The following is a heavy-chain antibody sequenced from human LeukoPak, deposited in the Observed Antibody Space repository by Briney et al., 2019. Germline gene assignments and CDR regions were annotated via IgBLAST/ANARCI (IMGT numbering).Heavy chain of an antibody. J-gene: IGHJ4*02. CDR1: GRSMNEYY. Sequence: KPSETLSLTCAASGRSMNEYYWSWIRQPPGKGLECIGYIYYSGSANYSPSLKSRVTISVDTSKTQFSLKLSSVTAADTAVYYCARVRVLPAAGYYFDSWGQGTLVTVSS. D-gene: IGHD2-2*01. V-gene: IGHV4-59*01. CDR3: ARVRVLPAAGYYFDS. CDR2: IYYSGSA.